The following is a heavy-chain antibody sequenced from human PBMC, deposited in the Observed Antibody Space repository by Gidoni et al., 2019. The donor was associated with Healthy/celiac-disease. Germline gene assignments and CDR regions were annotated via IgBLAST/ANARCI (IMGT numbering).Heavy chain of an antibody. V-gene: IGHV1-69*04. CDR3: ARGEWELPAFDI. Sequence: QVQLVQSGAAVKQPGSSVQVSCKASGGTFSSYAISWARQAPGQGLEWMGRIIPILGIANYAQKFQGRVTITADKSTSTAYMELSSMRSEDTAVYYCARGEWELPAFDIWGQGTMVTVSS. J-gene: IGHJ3*02. D-gene: IGHD1-26*01. CDR2: IIPILGIA. CDR1: GGTFSSYA.